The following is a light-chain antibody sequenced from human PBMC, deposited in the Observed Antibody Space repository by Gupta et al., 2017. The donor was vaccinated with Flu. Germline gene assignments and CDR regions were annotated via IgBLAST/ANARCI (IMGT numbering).Light chain of an antibody. CDR1: QRISSK. J-gene: IGKJ1*01. V-gene: IGKV3-15*01. CDR2: DAY. Sequence: ATLSVSPGERAALSCRASQRISSKRAWYQQKPGQAPRLLIYDAYTRPTGIPVRFSGGGSGTEFTLTINSLQSEDFAVYYCQQYDTWPPWTLGQGTKVEIK. CDR3: QQYDTWPPWT.